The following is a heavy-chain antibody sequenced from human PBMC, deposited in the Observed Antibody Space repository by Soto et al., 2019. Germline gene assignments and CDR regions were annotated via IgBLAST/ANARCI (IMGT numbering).Heavy chain of an antibody. V-gene: IGHV3-23*01. Sequence: EVKLLESGGGLVQPGGSLRLSCGVSGFTVTSNGVSWVRQAPGKGLEWVSAISPNGQGIWYADSVKGRFTISRDNAKNSLYLQMNSPRAEDTAVYYCARSGYNWNDGARGYFDYWGQGTLVTVSS. D-gene: IGHD1-20*01. CDR1: GFTVTSNG. CDR3: ARSGYNWNDGARGYFDY. J-gene: IGHJ4*02. CDR2: ISPNGQGI.